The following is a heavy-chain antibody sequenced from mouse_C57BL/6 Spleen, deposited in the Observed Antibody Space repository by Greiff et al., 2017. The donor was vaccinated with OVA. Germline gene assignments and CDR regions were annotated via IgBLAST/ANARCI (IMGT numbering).Heavy chain of an antibody. CDR3: ARKRGGYDGYPYYFDY. CDR2: IYPGDGDT. CDR1: GYAFSSYW. J-gene: IGHJ2*01. V-gene: IGHV1-80*01. D-gene: IGHD2-3*01. Sequence: VQLQQSGAELVKPGASVKISCKASGYAFSSYWMNWVKQRPGKGLEWIGQIYPGDGDTNYNGKFKGKATLTADKSSSTAYMQLSSLTSEDSAVYFCARKRGGYDGYPYYFDYWGQGTTRTVSS.